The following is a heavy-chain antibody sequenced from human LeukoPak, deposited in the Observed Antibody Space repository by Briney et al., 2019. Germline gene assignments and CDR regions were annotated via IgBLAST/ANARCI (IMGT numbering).Heavy chain of an antibody. CDR3: ARDRSGSYSFTVLY. CDR1: GGTFSSYA. V-gene: IGHV1-69*13. CDR2: IIRIFGTA. Sequence: ASVKVSCKACGGTFSSYAISWVRQAPGQGLEWMGGIIRIFGTANYAQKFQGRVTITADEFTSTAYMELSSLRSEDTAVYYCARDRSGSYSFTVLYWGQGTLVTVSS. J-gene: IGHJ4*02. D-gene: IGHD1-26*01.